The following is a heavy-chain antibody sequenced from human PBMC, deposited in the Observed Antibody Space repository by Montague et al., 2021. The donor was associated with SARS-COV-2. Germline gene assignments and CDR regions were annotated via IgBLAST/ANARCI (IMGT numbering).Heavy chain of an antibody. J-gene: IGHJ6*02. D-gene: IGHD2-2*01. V-gene: IGHV4-34*01. CDR2: ISHSGST. Sequence: ETLSLTCAVYGGSLSGYYWSWIRQPPGEGLEWIAEISHSGSTSCNPSLKSRVTISVDTSKNQFSLKLSSATAADTAVYYCARVPYRLLFVPRYYGMDVWGQGTTVTVSS. CDR1: GGSLSGYY. CDR3: ARVPYRLLFVPRYYGMDV.